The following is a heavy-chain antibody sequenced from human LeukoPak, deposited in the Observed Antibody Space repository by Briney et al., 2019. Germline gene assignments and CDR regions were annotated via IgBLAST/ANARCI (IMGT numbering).Heavy chain of an antibody. CDR2: IYHSGST. D-gene: IGHD6-13*01. V-gene: IGHV4-4*02. CDR1: GGSISSSNW. J-gene: IGHJ5*02. CDR3: ARAAAGGPLNWFDP. Sequence: PSETLSLTCAVSGGSISSSNWWSWVRQPPGKGLEWIGEIYHSGSTNYNPSLKSRVTISVDKSKNQFSLKLSSVTAADTAVYYCARAAAGGPLNWFDPWGQGTLVTVSS.